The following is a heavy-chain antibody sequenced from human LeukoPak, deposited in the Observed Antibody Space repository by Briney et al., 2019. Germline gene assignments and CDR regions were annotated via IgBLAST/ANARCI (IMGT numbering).Heavy chain of an antibody. D-gene: IGHD6-19*01. V-gene: IGHV3-23*01. CDR3: ARNSGWYGVS. Sequence: PGGALRLSCIASGCTLSSYVRSSIRQAPGKGLEGVSSVDYSGGDTHYADSVMGRFTISRDDSKNTLYLQLNSLSADDTAVYYCARNSGWYGVSWGQGTLDTVSS. J-gene: IGHJ4*02. CDR2: VDYSGGDT. CDR1: GCTLSSYV.